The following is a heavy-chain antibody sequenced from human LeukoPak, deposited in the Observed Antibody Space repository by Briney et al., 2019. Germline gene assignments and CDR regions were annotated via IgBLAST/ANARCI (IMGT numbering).Heavy chain of an antibody. Sequence: SETLSLTCTVSGGSISSYYWGWIRQPPGKGLEWIGSIYHSGSTYYNPSLKSRVTISVDTSKNQFSLKLSSVTAADTAVYYCARLWRSDFWSGYWYYFDYWGQGTLVTVSS. V-gene: IGHV4-38-2*02. CDR2: IYHSGST. J-gene: IGHJ4*02. CDR3: ARLWRSDFWSGYWYYFDY. CDR1: GGSISSYY. D-gene: IGHD3-3*01.